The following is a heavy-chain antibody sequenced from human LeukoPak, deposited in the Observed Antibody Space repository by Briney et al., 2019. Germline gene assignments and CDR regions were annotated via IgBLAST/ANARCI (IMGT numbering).Heavy chain of an antibody. V-gene: IGHV3-23*01. CDR3: AEAPVTSCRGAFCYPFDY. D-gene: IGHD2-15*01. J-gene: IGHJ4*02. CDR1: GFTFSNYA. Sequence: GGTLRLSCAASGFTFSNYAMSWVRQAPGKGLEWVSAISGSGDNTYYADSVKGRFTVSRDNSKNTLYVQMKSLRAEDTAVYYCAEAPVTSCRGAFCYPFDYWGQGTLVTVSS. CDR2: ISGSGDNT.